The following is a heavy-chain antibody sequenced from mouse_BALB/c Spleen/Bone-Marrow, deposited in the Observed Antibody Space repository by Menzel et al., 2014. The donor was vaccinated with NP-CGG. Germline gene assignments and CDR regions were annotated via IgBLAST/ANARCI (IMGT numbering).Heavy chain of an antibody. V-gene: IGHV5-12-1*01. CDR1: GFAFSSYD. Sequence: EVKLVESGGGLVEPGGSLKLSCAASGFAFSSYDMSWVRQTPEKRLEWVAYISSGGGSTYYPDTVKGRFTISRDNAKNTLYLQMSSLKSEDTAMYYCARQGYGYVDFDVWGAGTTVTVSS. D-gene: IGHD1-2*01. J-gene: IGHJ1*01. CDR2: ISSGGGST. CDR3: ARQGYGYVDFDV.